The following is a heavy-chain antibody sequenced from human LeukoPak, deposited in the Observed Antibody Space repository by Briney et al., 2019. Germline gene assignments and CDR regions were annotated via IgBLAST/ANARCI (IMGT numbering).Heavy chain of an antibody. CDR1: GFTFSSYA. V-gene: IGHV3-30*04. CDR2: ISYDGSNK. CDR3: AKKKVSQNYNWFDP. J-gene: IGHJ5*02. Sequence: GGSLRLSCAASGFTFSSYAMHWVRQAPGKGLEGVAVISYDGSNKYYADSVKGRFTISRDNSKNTLYLQMNSLRAEDTAVYYCAKKKVSQNYNWFDPWGQGTLVTVSS.